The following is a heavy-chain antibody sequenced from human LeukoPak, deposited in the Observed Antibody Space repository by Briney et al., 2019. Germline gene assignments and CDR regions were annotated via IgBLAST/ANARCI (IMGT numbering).Heavy chain of an antibody. CDR1: GYTFTGYY. CDR2: INPNSGGT. CDR3: ARDSLITMVRGVISD. J-gene: IGHJ4*02. V-gene: IGHV1-2*02. D-gene: IGHD3-10*01. Sequence: ASVKVSCKASGYTFTGYYMHWVRQAPGQGLEWMGWINPNSGGTNYAQKFQGRVTMTRDTSISTAYMELSRLRSDDTAVYYCARDSLITMVRGVISDWGQGTLVTVSS.